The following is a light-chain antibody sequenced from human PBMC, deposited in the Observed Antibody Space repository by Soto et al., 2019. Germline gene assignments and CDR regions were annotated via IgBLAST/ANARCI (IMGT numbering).Light chain of an antibody. CDR1: SSDVGSYNR. CDR2: EVS. V-gene: IGLV2-18*02. J-gene: IGLJ1*01. CDR3: TSYTSSSTYV. Sequence: QSVLTQPPSVSGSPGQSVTISCTGTSSDVGSYNRVSWYQQPPGTAPQLMIYEVSNRPSGVPDRFSGSKSGNTASLTISGLQAEDEADYYCTSYTSSSTYVFGTGTKVTV.